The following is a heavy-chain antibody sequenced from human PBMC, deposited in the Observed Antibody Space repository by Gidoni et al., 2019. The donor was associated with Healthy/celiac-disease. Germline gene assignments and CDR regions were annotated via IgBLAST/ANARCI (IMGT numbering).Heavy chain of an antibody. D-gene: IGHD3-3*01. V-gene: IGHV4-61*02. CDR3: AREGGIRFLESPNWFDP. CDR2: IYTSGST. Sequence: QVQLQESGPGLVKPSQTLSLTCTVPGGSISSGSYYWSWIRQPAGKGLEWIGRIYTSGSTNYNPSLKSRVTISVDTSKNQFSLKLSSVTAADTAVYYCAREGGIRFLESPNWFDPWGQGTLVTVSS. CDR1: GGSISSGSYY. J-gene: IGHJ5*02.